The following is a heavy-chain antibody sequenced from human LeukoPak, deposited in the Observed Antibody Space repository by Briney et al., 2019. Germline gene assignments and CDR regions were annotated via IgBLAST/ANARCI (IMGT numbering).Heavy chain of an antibody. D-gene: IGHD5-12*01. J-gene: IGHJ3*02. CDR2: INPNSGGT. CDR3: ARDGKEVARDAFDI. CDR1: GYTFTGYY. V-gene: IGHV1-2*02. Sequence: ASVKVSCKASGYTFTGYYMHWVRQAPGQGLEWMGWINPNSGGTNYAQKFQGRVTMTRDTSISTAYMELSRLRSDDTAVYYCARDGKEVARDAFDIWGQGTMVTVSS.